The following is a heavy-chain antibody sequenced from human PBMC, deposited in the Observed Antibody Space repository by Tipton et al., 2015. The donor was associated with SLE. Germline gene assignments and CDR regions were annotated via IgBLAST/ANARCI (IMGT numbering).Heavy chain of an antibody. CDR3: ASLAVAGTVWFDP. D-gene: IGHD6-19*01. V-gene: IGHV4-39*07. Sequence: TLSLTCTVSGGSISSSSYYWGWIRQPPGKGLEWIGSIYYSGSTYYNPSLKSRVTISVDTSKNQFSLKLSSVTAADTAVYYCASLAVAGTVWFDPWGQGTLVTVSS. CDR2: IYYSGST. J-gene: IGHJ5*02. CDR1: GGSISSSSYY.